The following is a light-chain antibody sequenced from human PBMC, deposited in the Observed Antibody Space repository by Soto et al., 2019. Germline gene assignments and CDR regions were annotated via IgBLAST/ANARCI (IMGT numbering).Light chain of an antibody. Sequence: EVVLTQSPATLSVSPGERAILSCWASQSVGSLLAWYQQKPGQSPRLLIYRASTRAPDTPARFSGSGSGTEFSLTISSLQSADFATYYCQQYNDWPITFGQGTRLEIQ. V-gene: IGKV3-15*01. CDR2: RAS. J-gene: IGKJ5*01. CDR1: QSVGSL. CDR3: QQYNDWPIT.